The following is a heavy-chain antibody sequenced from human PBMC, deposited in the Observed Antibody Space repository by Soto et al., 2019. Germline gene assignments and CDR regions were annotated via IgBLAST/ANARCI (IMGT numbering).Heavy chain of an antibody. D-gene: IGHD1-26*01. CDR1: GYSISSTNW. CDR3: ARREIQGPIDY. J-gene: IGHJ4*02. V-gene: IGHV4-28*01. Sequence: QVQLQESGPGLVKPSDTLSLTCAVSGYSISSTNWWGWIRQPPGKGLEWIGYIYYSGTTYYNPSLKSRVTMSVDTSKNQFALKLTAVTAVDTAVYYCARREIQGPIDYWGQGTLVTVSS. CDR2: IYYSGTT.